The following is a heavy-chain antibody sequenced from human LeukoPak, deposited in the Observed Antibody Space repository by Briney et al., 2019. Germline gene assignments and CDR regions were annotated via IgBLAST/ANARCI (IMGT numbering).Heavy chain of an antibody. CDR3: AREADYGDAGVSLYGMDV. Sequence: GGSLRLSCAASGFTFSSYSMNYVRQAPGKGLEWVSYITSSSTTINYADSVKGRFTISRDNAKNSLNLQMNSLRAEDTAVYYCAREADYGDAGVSLYGMDVWGQGTTVTVSS. D-gene: IGHD4-17*01. J-gene: IGHJ6*02. V-gene: IGHV3-48*01. CDR1: GFTFSSYS. CDR2: ITSSSTTI.